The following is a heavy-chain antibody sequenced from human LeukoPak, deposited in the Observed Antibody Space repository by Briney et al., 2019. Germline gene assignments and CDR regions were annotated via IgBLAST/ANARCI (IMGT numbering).Heavy chain of an antibody. CDR1: GDSLSSSY. CDR3: ARALVRGVVGPQFDP. J-gene: IGHJ5*02. D-gene: IGHD3-10*01. CDR2: LQHHGGT. V-gene: IGHV4-59*08. Sequence: SETLSLTCTVSGDSLSSSYWSWIPQSPGKGLEWIGYLQHHGGTNDNPSLKSRATISVDTSQNKFFLRMRSVTAADTAVYYCARALVRGVVGPQFDPWGQGILVTVSS.